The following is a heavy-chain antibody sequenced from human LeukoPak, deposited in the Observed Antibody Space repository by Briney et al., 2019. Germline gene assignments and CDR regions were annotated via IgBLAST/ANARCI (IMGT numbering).Heavy chain of an antibody. D-gene: IGHD3-22*01. Sequence: SETLSLTCPVSGGSVSSGTYYWSWIRQPPGKGLEWIGYIYYSGSTYYNPSLKSRVTISVDTSKNQFSLKLSSVTAADTAVYYCARDSGYYYDSSGYFDYWGQGTLVTVSS. CDR2: IYYSGST. CDR3: ARDSGYYYDSSGYFDY. CDR1: GGSVSSGTYY. J-gene: IGHJ4*02. V-gene: IGHV4-31*03.